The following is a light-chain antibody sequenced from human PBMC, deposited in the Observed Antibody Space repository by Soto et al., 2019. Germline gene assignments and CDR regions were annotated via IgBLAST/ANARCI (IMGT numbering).Light chain of an antibody. V-gene: IGKV1-5*03. CDR3: QQYNSNPLT. CDR2: KAS. CDR1: QSISGW. Sequence: DIQMTQSPSTLSASVGDRVTITCRASQSISGWLAWYQHKPGKAPKLLIYKASNLERGVPSRFSGSGSGTEVTLTISNLRADYFTTYYCQQYNSNPLTFGGGTKL. J-gene: IGKJ4*02.